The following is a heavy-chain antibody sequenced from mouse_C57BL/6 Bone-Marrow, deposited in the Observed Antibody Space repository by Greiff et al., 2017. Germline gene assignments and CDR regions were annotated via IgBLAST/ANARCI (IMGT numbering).Heavy chain of an antibody. CDR2: SRNKANDYTT. V-gene: IGHV7-1*01. D-gene: IGHD3-2*02. CDR1: GFTFSDFY. CDR3: ARDSSGQGGWFAY. J-gene: IGHJ3*01. Sequence: EVKLVESGGGLVQSGRSLRLSCATSGFTFSDFYMEWVRQAPGKGLEWIAASRNKANDYTTEYSASVKGRFIVSRDTSRSILYLQMNALRAEDTAIYYCARDSSGQGGWFAYWGQGTLVTVSA.